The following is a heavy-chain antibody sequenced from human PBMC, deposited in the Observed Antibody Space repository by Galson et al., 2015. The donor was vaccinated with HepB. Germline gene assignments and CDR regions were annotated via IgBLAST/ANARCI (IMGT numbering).Heavy chain of an antibody. CDR3: AKSQGVGAYRPFGY. D-gene: IGHD3-16*01. V-gene: IGHV3-21*01. CDR2: ISSDSDYI. Sequence: SLRLSCAASGFTFSTYSMTWVRQAPGKGLERVSFISSDSDYIYDADSVKGRFTISRDNAKNSLYLQMNSLRAEDTAVYYCAKSQGVGAYRPFGYWGQGSLVTVSS. CDR1: GFTFSTYS. J-gene: IGHJ4*02.